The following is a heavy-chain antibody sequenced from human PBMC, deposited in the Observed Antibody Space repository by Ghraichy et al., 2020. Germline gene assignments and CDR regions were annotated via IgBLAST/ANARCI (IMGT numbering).Heavy chain of an antibody. CDR3: APAANLYYFDY. J-gene: IGHJ4*02. CDR2: IYYSGST. CDR1: GGSISSSSYY. D-gene: IGHD2-2*01. Sequence: SETLSLTCTVSGGSISSSSYYWGWIRQPPGKGLEWIGSIYYSGSTYYNPSLKSRVTISVDTSKNQFSLKLSSVTAADTAVYYCAPAANLYYFDYWGQGTLVTVSS. V-gene: IGHV4-39*01.